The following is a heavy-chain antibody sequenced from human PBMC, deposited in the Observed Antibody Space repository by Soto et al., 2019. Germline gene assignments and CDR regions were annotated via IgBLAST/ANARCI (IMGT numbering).Heavy chain of an antibody. J-gene: IGHJ2*01. CDR1: GFTFRTYD. CDR2: MSNDGTIK. D-gene: IGHD2-15*01. Sequence: QVQLVESGGGVVQPGRSLRLSCAASGFTFRTYDMHWVRQAPGKGLEWVAVMSNDGTIKYYAESVKGRFTISRDNSKNTVSLQMNSLRAEDTAVYYCAKGGFCSGRNCYWCFDLWGRGTLVTVSS. V-gene: IGHV3-30*18. CDR3: AKGGFCSGRNCYWCFDL.